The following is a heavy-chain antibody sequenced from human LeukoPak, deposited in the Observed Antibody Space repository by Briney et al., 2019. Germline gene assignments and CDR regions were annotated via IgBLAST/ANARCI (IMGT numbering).Heavy chain of an antibody. V-gene: IGHV1-3*01. CDR3: ARTEWDSSSWYERYAFDI. Sequence: GASGKVSCKASGYTFTSYAIHWVRQAPGHRVEWMGWINACNGNTKYSQKFQGRVTITRDTSASTAYMELSSLRSEDTAVYYCARTEWDSSSWYERYAFDIWGQGTMVTVSS. CDR1: GYTFTSYA. CDR2: INACNGNT. D-gene: IGHD6-13*01. J-gene: IGHJ3*02.